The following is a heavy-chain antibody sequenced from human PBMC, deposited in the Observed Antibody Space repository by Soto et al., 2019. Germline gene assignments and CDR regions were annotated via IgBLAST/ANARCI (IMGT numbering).Heavy chain of an antibody. D-gene: IGHD6-6*01. V-gene: IGHV3-23*01. Sequence: EVQLLESGGGLVQPGGSLRLSCAASGFTFSSYAMSWVRQAPGKGLEWVSAISGSGGSTYYADSVRGRFTISRDNSKNTLYLQMNSLRAEDTAVYYCAKGGSSSFLYYCFDYWGQGTLVTVSS. CDR2: ISGSGGST. J-gene: IGHJ4*02. CDR3: AKGGSSSFLYYCFDY. CDR1: GFTFSSYA.